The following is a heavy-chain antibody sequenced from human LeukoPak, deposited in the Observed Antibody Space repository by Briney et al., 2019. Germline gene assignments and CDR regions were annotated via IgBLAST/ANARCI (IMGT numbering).Heavy chain of an antibody. Sequence: SETLFLTCTVSGGSISSYYWSWIRQPAGKGLEWIGRIYTSGSTNYNPSLKSRVTMSVDTSKNQFSLKLSSVTAADTAVYYCARWRDYYDSSGTYPAFDYWGQGTLVTVSS. V-gene: IGHV4-4*07. CDR1: GGSISSYY. CDR2: IYTSGST. D-gene: IGHD3-22*01. CDR3: ARWRDYYDSSGTYPAFDY. J-gene: IGHJ4*02.